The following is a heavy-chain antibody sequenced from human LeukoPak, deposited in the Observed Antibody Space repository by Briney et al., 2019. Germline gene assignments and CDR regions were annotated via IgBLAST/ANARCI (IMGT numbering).Heavy chain of an antibody. D-gene: IGHD2-2*01. J-gene: IGHJ4*02. CDR2: ISGYNGNT. CDR3: ARFTPRLTREKFDY. Sequence: ASVKVSCKASGYTFTNYDINCVRQAPGQGLEWMGWISGYNGNTKYAQKLQGRVTMTTDTSTSTAYMELRSLRSDDTAVYYCARFTPRLTREKFDYWGQGTLVTVSS. V-gene: IGHV1-18*01. CDR1: GYTFTNYD.